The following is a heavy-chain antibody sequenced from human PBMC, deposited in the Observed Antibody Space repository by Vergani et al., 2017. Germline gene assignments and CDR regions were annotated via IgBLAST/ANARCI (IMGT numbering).Heavy chain of an antibody. CDR3: ARSLVAGKGGY. CDR1: GFTFSSYS. V-gene: IGHV3-48*01. CDR2: ISTTSDTI. Sequence: DVQLVESGGDLVQPGGSLRLSCAASGFTFSSYSMNWVRQAPGKGLEWISYISTTSDTIYYADSVRGRFTITRDNAKNSQYLEMNSLGVEDTAVYFCARSLVAGKGGYWGQGTRVAVSS. D-gene: IGHD6-19*01. J-gene: IGHJ4*02.